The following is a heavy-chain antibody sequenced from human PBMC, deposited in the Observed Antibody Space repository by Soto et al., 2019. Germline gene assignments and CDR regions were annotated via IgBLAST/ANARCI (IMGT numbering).Heavy chain of an antibody. CDR3: AREFLEYSSSSGIDY. V-gene: IGHV3-7*01. Sequence: PGGSLRLSCSASGFPFSSSWMDWVRQAPGKGLEWVANIKEDGSNKYYADSVKGRFTISRDNSKNTLYLQMNSLRAEDTAVYYCAREFLEYSSSSGIDYWGQGTLVTVSS. CDR2: IKEDGSNK. D-gene: IGHD6-6*01. J-gene: IGHJ4*02. CDR1: GFPFSSSW.